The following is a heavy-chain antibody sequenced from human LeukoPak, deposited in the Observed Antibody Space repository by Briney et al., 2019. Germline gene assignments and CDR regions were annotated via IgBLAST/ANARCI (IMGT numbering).Heavy chain of an antibody. V-gene: IGHV3-66*01. Sequence: PGGSLRLSCAASGFTLSSTYMSWVRQAPGKGLEWVSIIYGGGSTFYADSVKGRFTISRDNSKNTLYLQMNSLRAEDTAVYYCARDRYFLHWGQGTLVTVSS. CDR1: GFTLSSTY. CDR2: IYGGGST. CDR3: ARDRYFLH. J-gene: IGHJ1*01.